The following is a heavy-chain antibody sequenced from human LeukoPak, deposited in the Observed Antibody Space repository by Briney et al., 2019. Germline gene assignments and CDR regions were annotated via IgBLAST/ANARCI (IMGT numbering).Heavy chain of an antibody. J-gene: IGHJ4*02. CDR1: GFTFSSYS. Sequence: PGGSLRLSCAASGFTFSSYSMNWVRQAPGKGLEWVSSISSSSSYIYYADSVKGRFTISRDNAKNSLYLQMNSLRDEDTAVYYCAREGRSIAARDFDYWGQGTLVTVSS. D-gene: IGHD6-6*01. CDR2: ISSSSSYI. V-gene: IGHV3-21*01. CDR3: AREGRSIAARDFDY.